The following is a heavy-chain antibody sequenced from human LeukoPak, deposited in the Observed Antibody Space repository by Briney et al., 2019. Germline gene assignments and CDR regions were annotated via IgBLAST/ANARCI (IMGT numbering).Heavy chain of an antibody. CDR3: ATYRQVLLPFES. V-gene: IGHV3-23*01. D-gene: IGHD2-8*02. J-gene: IGHJ4*02. CDR1: GFTFSSYA. Sequence: GGSLRLSCAASGFTFSSYAMNWVRQAPGKGLKWVSGISESGAITHYADSVKGRFTISRDNSKTTVFLQMNSLRAEDMAVYYCATYRQVLLPFESWGQGTLVTVSS. CDR2: ISESGAIT.